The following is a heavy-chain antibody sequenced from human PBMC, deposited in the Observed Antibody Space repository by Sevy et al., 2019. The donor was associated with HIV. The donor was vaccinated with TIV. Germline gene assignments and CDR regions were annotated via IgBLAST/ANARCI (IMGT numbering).Heavy chain of an antibody. V-gene: IGHV3-7*01. CDR2: INQDGSEI. J-gene: IGHJ6*02. CDR3: ARAMGV. Sequence: GGSLRLSCVGSGISISSHWMNWVRQSPGKGLEWVANINQDGSEIYYVDSVNGRFTISRENAKNSGYLQMHSLRVEDSGVYYCARAMGVWGQGTTVIVSS. CDR1: GISISSHW.